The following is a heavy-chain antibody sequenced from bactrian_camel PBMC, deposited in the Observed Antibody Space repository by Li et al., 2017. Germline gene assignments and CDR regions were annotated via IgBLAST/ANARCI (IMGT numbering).Heavy chain of an antibody. CDR2: IIEGERTT. Sequence: QLVESGGGLVQAGGSLRLSCATSGFTYSSYCMAWFRQAPGKEREGVAIIEGERTTTTSYADSVKGRFTISQDNAKNTVYLQMNSLKAEDTAVYHCVRSNDWTFGYWGQGTQVTVS. CDR3: VRSNDWTFGY. CDR1: GFTYSSYC. V-gene: IGHV3S1*01. J-gene: IGHJ6*01. D-gene: IGHD8*01.